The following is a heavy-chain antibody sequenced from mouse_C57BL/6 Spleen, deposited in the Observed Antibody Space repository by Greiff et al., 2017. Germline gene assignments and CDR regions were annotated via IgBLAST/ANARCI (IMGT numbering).Heavy chain of an antibody. CDR3: TRRGNYGYDEGYFDY. Sequence: QVQLKQSGAELVRPGASVTLSCKASGYTFTDYEMHWVKQTPVHGLEWIGAIDPETGGTAYNPKFKGKAILTADKSSSTAYLELRSLTSEDSAVYYCTRRGNYGYDEGYFDYWGQGTTLTVSS. J-gene: IGHJ2*01. V-gene: IGHV1-15*01. CDR1: GYTFTDYE. CDR2: IDPETGGT. D-gene: IGHD2-2*01.